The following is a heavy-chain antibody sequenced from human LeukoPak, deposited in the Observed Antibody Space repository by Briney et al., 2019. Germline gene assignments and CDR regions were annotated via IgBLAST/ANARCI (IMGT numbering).Heavy chain of an antibody. Sequence: ASVKVSCKASGYTCTAYYIHWVRQAPGQGLEWLGWINPNSGGTDYAQRFQGRVTMTGDTSISTAYMDLSRLRSDDTAVYYCARGYNWNYFDYWGQGTLVTVSS. V-gene: IGHV1-2*02. CDR3: ARGYNWNYFDY. CDR2: INPNSGGT. J-gene: IGHJ4*02. CDR1: GYTCTAYY. D-gene: IGHD1-20*01.